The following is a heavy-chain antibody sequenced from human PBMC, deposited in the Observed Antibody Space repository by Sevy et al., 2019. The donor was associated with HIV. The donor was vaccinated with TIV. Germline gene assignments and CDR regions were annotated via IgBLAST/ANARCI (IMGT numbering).Heavy chain of an antibody. CDR2: SSWNSRSI. CDR3: AKDIAVAGPLLYYFDY. Sequence: GGSLRLSCTASGFNFDDYGMHWVRQAPGKGLEWVSGSSWNSRSIGYADSVKGRFTISRDGAQKSLYLQMSSLRPEDTAFYYCAKDIAVAGPLLYYFDYWGQGTLVTVSS. CDR1: GFNFDDYG. D-gene: IGHD6-19*01. J-gene: IGHJ4*02. V-gene: IGHV3-9*01.